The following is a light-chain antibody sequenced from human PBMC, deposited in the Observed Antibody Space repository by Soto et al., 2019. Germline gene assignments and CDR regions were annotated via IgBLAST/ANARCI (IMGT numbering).Light chain of an antibody. CDR2: GAS. CDR3: QQYGSSPQT. J-gene: IGKJ1*01. Sequence: ERVWTRCPGTRSLWPGKGATRACRASQSVSSSYLAWYQQKPGQAPRLLIYGASSRATGIPDRFSGRGSGTDFTLTLSRLEPEDFAVYYCQQYGSSPQTFGQGTKVDI. CDR1: QSVSSSY. V-gene: IGKV3-20*01.